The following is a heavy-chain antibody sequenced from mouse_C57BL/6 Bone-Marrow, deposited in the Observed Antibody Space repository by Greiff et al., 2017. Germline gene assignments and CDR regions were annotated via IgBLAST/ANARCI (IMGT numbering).Heavy chain of an antibody. Sequence: QVQLQQSGAELVRPGTSVKVSCKASGYAFTNYLIEWVKQRPGQGLEWIGVINPGSGGTNYNEKFKGKATLTADKSSSTAYMQLSSLTSEDSAVYFCARLSYSSSYASFAYWGQGTLVTVSA. CDR1: GYAFTNYL. CDR2: INPGSGGT. V-gene: IGHV1-54*01. J-gene: IGHJ3*01. D-gene: IGHD1-1*01. CDR3: ARLSYSSSYASFAY.